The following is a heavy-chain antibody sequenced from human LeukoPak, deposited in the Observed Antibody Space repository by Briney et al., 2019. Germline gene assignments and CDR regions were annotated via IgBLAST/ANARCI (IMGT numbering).Heavy chain of an antibody. CDR3: ATWECSSTSRTNDY. D-gene: IGHD2-2*01. V-gene: IGHV3-74*01. Sequence: GGSLRLSCVASGFTFSSYWMHWVRQAPGKGLVWVSRINTDGSSTRYADSVKGRFTISRDNAKNTLYLQMNSLRAEDTAVYYCATWECSSTSRTNDYWGQGTLVTVSS. J-gene: IGHJ4*02. CDR2: INTDGSST. CDR1: GFTFSSYW.